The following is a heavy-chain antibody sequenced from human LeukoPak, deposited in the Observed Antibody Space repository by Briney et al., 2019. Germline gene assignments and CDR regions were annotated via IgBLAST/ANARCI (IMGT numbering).Heavy chain of an antibody. CDR3: ARHALTKVGTTPYYFDY. Sequence: SETLSPTCTVSGGSISSSGYYWGWIRQPPGKGLEWIGSIYHSGSTYCTPSLKSRVTISVDTSKNQFSLKLGSVTAADTAVYYCARHALTKVGTTPYYFDYWGQGTLVTVSS. CDR1: GGSISSSGYY. D-gene: IGHD1-26*01. CDR2: IYHSGST. V-gene: IGHV4-39*01. J-gene: IGHJ4*02.